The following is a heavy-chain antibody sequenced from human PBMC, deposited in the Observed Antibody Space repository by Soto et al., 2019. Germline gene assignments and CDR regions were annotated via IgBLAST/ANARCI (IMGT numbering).Heavy chain of an antibody. D-gene: IGHD1-26*01. CDR3: ARSSGSYSYYGMDV. CDR2: INPSGGST. J-gene: IGHJ6*02. V-gene: IGHV1-46*01. Sequence: ASVKVSCKASGYTFTSYYMHWVRQAPGQGLEWMGIINPSGGSTSYAQKFQGRVTMTRDMSTSTGYLELSSLRSDDTAMYYCARSSGSYSYYGMDVWGQGTTVTVSS. CDR1: GYTFTSYY.